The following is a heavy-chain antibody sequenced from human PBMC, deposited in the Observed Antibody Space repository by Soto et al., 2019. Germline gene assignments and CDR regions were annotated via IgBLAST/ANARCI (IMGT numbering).Heavy chain of an antibody. CDR1: GFTFSSYW. CDR3: ARGVLAEPTYYYYGMDV. J-gene: IGHJ6*02. CDR2: IKQDGSEK. D-gene: IGHD6-19*01. Sequence: GGSLRLSCAASGFTFSSYWMSWVRQAPGKGLEWVANIKQDGSEKYYVDSVKGRFTISRDNAKNSLYLQMNSLRAEDTAVYYCARGVLAEPTYYYYGMDVWGQGTKVTVSS. V-gene: IGHV3-7*05.